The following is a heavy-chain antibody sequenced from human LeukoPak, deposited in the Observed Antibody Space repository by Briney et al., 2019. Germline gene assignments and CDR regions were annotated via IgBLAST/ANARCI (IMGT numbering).Heavy chain of an antibody. CDR3: AKLGAGGYYSYMDV. V-gene: IGHV3-23*01. CDR1: GFTFGNYA. J-gene: IGHJ6*03. D-gene: IGHD3-16*01. Sequence: GGSLRLPCAVSGFTFGNYAMTWVRQAPGKGLESVSSISTDGTPYYADSVKGRFTISRDNSKNTLYLQMNSLRAEDTAVYYCAKLGAGGYYSYMDVWGKGTTVTVSS. CDR2: ISTDGTP.